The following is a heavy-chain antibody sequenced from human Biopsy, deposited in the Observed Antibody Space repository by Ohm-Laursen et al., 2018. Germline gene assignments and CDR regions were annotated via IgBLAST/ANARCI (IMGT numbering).Heavy chain of an antibody. V-gene: IGHV4-59*11. J-gene: IGHJ1*01. D-gene: IGHD4-23*01. Sequence: YTLSLPCTVSGGSSTGHYSTWTRQPPGKGLEWTGHISHTGYTSYKSSLKSRVTISLDTSRKHFSLRLTSLAAADTAVYYCARGSNEYGGLYFPHWGQGTLVTVSS. CDR2: ISHTGYT. CDR3: ARGSNEYGGLYFPH. CDR1: GGSSTGHY.